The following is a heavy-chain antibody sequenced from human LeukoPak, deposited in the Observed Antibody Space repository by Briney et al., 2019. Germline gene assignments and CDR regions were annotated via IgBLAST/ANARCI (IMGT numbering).Heavy chain of an antibody. J-gene: IGHJ4*02. Sequence: GGSLRLSCAASGFTFSSYTMSGVLQAPGKGLEWVSAISGSGGSTYYADSVKGRFTISRDNSKNTLYLQMNSLRAEDTAVYYCAKGGGLVRVDTYNDYWGQGTLVTVSS. CDR2: ISGSGGST. CDR1: GFTFSSYT. CDR3: AKGGGLVRVDTYNDY. D-gene: IGHD5-18*01. V-gene: IGHV3-23*01.